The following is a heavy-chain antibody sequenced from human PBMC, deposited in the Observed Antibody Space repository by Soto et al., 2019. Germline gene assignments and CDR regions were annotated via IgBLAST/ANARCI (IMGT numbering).Heavy chain of an antibody. CDR2: INWNRNKI. D-gene: IGHD3-10*02. V-gene: IGHV3-9*01. CDR1: GFTFKDYA. Sequence: EVQLVESGGGWEQPGTSLRLSCAASGFTFKDYAMNWVRQAPGKGLEWVANINWNRNKIAYADSVKGRFTISRDNAKNSLYLQMNSLRPEDTAFYYCVKDRCSGTSTPFTWFDPWGQGTLVTVSS. CDR3: VKDRCSGTSTPFTWFDP. J-gene: IGHJ5*02.